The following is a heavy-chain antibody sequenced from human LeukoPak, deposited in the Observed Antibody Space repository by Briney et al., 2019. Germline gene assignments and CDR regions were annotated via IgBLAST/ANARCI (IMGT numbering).Heavy chain of an antibody. J-gene: IGHJ5*02. CDR1: GGSISSTSYY. D-gene: IGHD5-18*01. CDR2: IYYGGYT. V-gene: IGHV4-39*07. CDR3: ARNSYGHLNWFDP. Sequence: PSETLSLTCSVSGGSISSTSYYWGWIRQPPGKGLEWIGSIYYGGYTYYNPSLKSRVTISVDTPKNQFSLKLSSVTAADTAVYYCARNSYGHLNWFDPWGQGTLVTDSS.